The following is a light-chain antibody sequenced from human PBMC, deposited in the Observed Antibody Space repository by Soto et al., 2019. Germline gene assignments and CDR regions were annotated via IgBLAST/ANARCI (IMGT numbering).Light chain of an antibody. CDR3: QQRSNSPPIT. J-gene: IGKJ5*01. Sequence: EIVLTQSPATLSLSPGERATLSCRASQSVSSYLAWYQQKPGQAPRLLIYDASNSATGIPARFSGSGSGTDFTLTISSLEPEDFAVYYCQQRSNSPPITLGQVTRLEIK. CDR1: QSVSSY. V-gene: IGKV3-11*01. CDR2: DAS.